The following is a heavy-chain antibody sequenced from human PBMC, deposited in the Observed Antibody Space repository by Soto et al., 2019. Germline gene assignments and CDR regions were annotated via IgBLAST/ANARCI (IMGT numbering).Heavy chain of an antibody. Sequence: GGSLRLSCAASGFTFSSYAMHWVRQAPGKGLEWVAVISYDGSNKYYADSVKGRFTISRDNSKNTLYLQMNSLRAEDTAVYYCARDLVTEVNYYYYGMDVWGQGTTVTVSS. D-gene: IGHD3-9*01. CDR3: ARDLVTEVNYYYYGMDV. J-gene: IGHJ6*02. CDR1: GFTFSSYA. CDR2: ISYDGSNK. V-gene: IGHV3-30-3*01.